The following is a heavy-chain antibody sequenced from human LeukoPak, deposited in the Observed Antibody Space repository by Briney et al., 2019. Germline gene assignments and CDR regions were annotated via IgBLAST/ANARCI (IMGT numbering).Heavy chain of an antibody. J-gene: IGHJ4*02. CDR2: IYSDGSRT. Sequence: GGSLRLSCAASGFTFSSFAMHWVRQAPGKGLEYLSAIYSDGSRTYYADSVEGRFTISRDNSKNTLYFEMSSLRVEDTAVYYCVKSPGSGWPVWGQGTLLTVSS. CDR1: GFTFSSFA. CDR3: VKSPGSGWPV. D-gene: IGHD6-19*01. V-gene: IGHV3-64D*06.